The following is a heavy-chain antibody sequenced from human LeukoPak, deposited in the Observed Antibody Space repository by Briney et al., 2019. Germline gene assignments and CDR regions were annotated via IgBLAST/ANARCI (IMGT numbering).Heavy chain of an antibody. CDR2: IYYSGST. V-gene: IGHV4-31*03. D-gene: IGHD3-10*01. Sequence: SETLSLTCTVSGGSISSGGYYWSWIRQHPGKGLEWIGYIYYSGSTYYNPSLKSRVTISVDTSKNQFSLKLSSVTAADTAVYYCARDFGGLYYFDDWGQGTQVTVSS. CDR3: ARDFGGLYYFDD. CDR1: GGSISSGGYY. J-gene: IGHJ4*02.